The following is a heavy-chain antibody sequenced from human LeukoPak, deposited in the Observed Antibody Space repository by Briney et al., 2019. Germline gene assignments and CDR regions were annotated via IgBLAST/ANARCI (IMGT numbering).Heavy chain of an antibody. CDR3: AKDLITMVRGVIIAHNDAFDI. CDR2: ISSSSIYI. V-gene: IGHV3-23*01. CDR1: GFTFSSYA. Sequence: PGGSLRLSCAASGFTFSSYAMSWVRQAPGKGLEWVSSISSSSIYIYYADSVKGRFTISRDNSKNTLYLQMNSLRAEDTAVYYCAKDLITMVRGVIIAHNDAFDIWGQGTMVTVSS. J-gene: IGHJ3*02. D-gene: IGHD3-10*01.